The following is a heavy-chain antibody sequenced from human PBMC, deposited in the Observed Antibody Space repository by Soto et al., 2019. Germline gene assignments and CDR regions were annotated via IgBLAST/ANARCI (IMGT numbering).Heavy chain of an antibody. V-gene: IGHV3-33*01. CDR3: ARETCSGGSCPYYFDY. CDR1: GFTFSSYG. D-gene: IGHD2-15*01. J-gene: IGHJ4*02. Sequence: PGGSLRLSCAASGFTFSSYGMHWVRQAPGKGLEWVAVIWYDGSNKYYADSVKGRFTISRDNSKNTLYLQMNSLRAEDTAVYYCARETCSGGSCPYYFDYWGQGTLVTVSS. CDR2: IWYDGSNK.